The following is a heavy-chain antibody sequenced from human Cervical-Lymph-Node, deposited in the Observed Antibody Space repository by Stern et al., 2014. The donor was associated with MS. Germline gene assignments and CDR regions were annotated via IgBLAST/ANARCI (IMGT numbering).Heavy chain of an antibody. CDR1: GYSFTIYY. D-gene: IGHD3-10*02. CDR2: IEPYDSDT. V-gene: IGHV5-51*01. CDR3: ARHVRGFDY. J-gene: IGHJ4*02. Sequence: EVQLVESGAAVKKPGESLKISCKLSGYSFTIYYIAWVRQMPGHGLEVMGVIEPYDSDTASIPSFQGQVTIAADKSITAACLQWSSLRASDTAMYYCARHVRGFDYWGQGTLVTVSS.